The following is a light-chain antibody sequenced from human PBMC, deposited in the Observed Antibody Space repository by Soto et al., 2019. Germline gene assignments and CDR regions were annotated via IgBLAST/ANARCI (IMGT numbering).Light chain of an antibody. CDR2: EVN. CDR1: SSDVGGYNF. Sequence: QSVLTQPASVSGSPGQSITISCTGSSSDVGGYNFVSWYQHYPGKAPKLIIFEVNNRPLGVSDRFSGSKSGNTASLTISGLQAEDEADYYCCSYAPSATYVFGAGTKLTVL. J-gene: IGLJ1*01. CDR3: CSYAPSATYV. V-gene: IGLV2-14*01.